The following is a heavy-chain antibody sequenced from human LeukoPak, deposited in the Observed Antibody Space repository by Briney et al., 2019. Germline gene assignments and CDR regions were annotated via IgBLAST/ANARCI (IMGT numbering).Heavy chain of an antibody. J-gene: IGHJ4*02. D-gene: IGHD6-19*01. V-gene: IGHV4-59*08. CDR1: GGSISSYY. CDR2: IYYSGST. CDR3: ARTRRATQWLFSFDY. Sequence: SETLSLTRTVSGGSISSYYWSWIRQPPGKGLEWIGYIYYSGSTNYNPSLKSRVTISVDTSKNQFSLKLSSVTAADTAVYYCARTRRATQWLFSFDYWGQGTLVTVSS.